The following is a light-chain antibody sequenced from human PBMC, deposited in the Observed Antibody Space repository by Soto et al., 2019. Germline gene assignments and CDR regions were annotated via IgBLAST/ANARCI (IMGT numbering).Light chain of an antibody. Sequence: QSALAQPPSASGSPGQSLTISCTGTSTDVGIYNYVSWYQQHPGKAPKLMISDVNRRPSGVPDRFSGSKSGNTASLTVSGLQAEDEADYYCSSYAGSNNWVFGGGTMLTVL. CDR3: SSYAGSNNWV. CDR1: STDVGIYNY. V-gene: IGLV2-8*01. CDR2: DVN. J-gene: IGLJ3*02.